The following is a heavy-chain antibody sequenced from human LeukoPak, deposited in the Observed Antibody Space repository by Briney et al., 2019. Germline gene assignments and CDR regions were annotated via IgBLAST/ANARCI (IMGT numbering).Heavy chain of an antibody. D-gene: IGHD1-7*01. CDR1: GYSFTTYW. V-gene: IGHV5-51*01. J-gene: IGHJ4*02. Sequence: GESLKISCKGSGYSFTTYWIGWVRHMPGKGLEWMGIIHPGDSDTRYSPSLQGQVTISVDKSITTAYVQWSSLKASDSAMYYCAREGTTGGYYDYWGQGTLVTVSS. CDR2: IHPGDSDT. CDR3: AREGTTGGYYDY.